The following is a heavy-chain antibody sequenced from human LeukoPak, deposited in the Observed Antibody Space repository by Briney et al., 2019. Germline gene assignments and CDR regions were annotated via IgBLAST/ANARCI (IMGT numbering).Heavy chain of an antibody. CDR1: GFTFSSYA. D-gene: IGHD3-16*01. Sequence: GGSLRLSCAVSGFTFSSYAMYWVRQAPGKGLEWVALISYDGTYKYYTDSMRGRFTISRDSSRNTLYLQMNSLRAEDTAVYYCGAGFTWVDYWGQGTLVTVSS. CDR3: GAGFTWVDY. V-gene: IGHV3-30*03. CDR2: ISYDGTYK. J-gene: IGHJ4*02.